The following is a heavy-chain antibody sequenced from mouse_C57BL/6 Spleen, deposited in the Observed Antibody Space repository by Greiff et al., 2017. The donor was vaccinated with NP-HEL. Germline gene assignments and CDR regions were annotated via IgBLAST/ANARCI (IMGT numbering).Heavy chain of an antibody. CDR1: GFTFSSYA. J-gene: IGHJ4*01. D-gene: IGHD2-10*02. CDR2: ISDGGSYT. CDR3: ARDRGYGNSEAMDY. Sequence: EVKLVESGGGLVKPGGSLKLSCAASGFTFSSYAMSWVRQTPEKRLEWVATISDGGSYTYYPDNVKGRFTISRDNAKNNLYLQMSHLKAEDTAMYYGARDRGYGNSEAMDYWGQGTSVTVSS. V-gene: IGHV5-4*01.